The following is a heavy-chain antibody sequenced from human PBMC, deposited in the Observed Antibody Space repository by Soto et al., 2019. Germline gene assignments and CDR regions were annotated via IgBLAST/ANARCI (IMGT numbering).Heavy chain of an antibody. J-gene: IGHJ3*02. CDR3: ARDGYYYGSGSYDAFDI. CDR2: ISAYNGNT. D-gene: IGHD3-10*01. Sequence: ASVKVSCKASGYTFTSYGISWVRQAPGQGLEWMGWISAYNGNTNYAQKLQGRVTMTTDTSTSTAYMGLRSLRSDDTAVYYCARDGYYYGSGSYDAFDIWGQGTMVTVSS. CDR1: GYTFTSYG. V-gene: IGHV1-18*01.